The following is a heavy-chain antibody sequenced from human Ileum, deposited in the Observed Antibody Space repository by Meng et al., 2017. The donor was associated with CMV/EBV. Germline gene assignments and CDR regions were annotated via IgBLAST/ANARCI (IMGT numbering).Heavy chain of an antibody. J-gene: IGHJ4*02. CDR1: GGSMKGSY. CDR2: IYVSVST. D-gene: IGHD3-3*01. Sequence: HESGLRLGKPWATRPLPGSSSGGSMKGSYWGWTRQPAGKGLEWIGRIYVSVSTDYNPSLKSRATMSVDTSKKQFSLRLTSVTAADTAVYFCAREVDVDGAVPQKGGYYYDYWGQGILVTVSS. V-gene: IGHV4-4*07. CDR3: AREVDVDGAVPQKGGYYYDY.